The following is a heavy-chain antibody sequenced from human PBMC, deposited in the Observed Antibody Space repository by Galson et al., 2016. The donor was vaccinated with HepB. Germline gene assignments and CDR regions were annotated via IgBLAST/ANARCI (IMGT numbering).Heavy chain of an antibody. CDR3: AIDFDSSRNYEVGH. CDR2: ISADGRGT. D-gene: IGHD3-22*01. Sequence: SLRLSCAASGLTFSDHAFNWVRQAPGKGLKWVATISADGRGTHYADSVRGRFIISRDDSMSTVFLQTNSLRDDDTALYYCAIDFDSSRNYEVGHWGQGTQVTVSS. V-gene: IGHV3-23*01. J-gene: IGHJ4*02. CDR1: GLTFSDHA.